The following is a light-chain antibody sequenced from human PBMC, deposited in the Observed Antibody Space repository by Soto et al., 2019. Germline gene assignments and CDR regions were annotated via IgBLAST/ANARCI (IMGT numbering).Light chain of an antibody. J-gene: IGLJ1*01. Sequence: QSALTQPPSASGSPGQSVTISCTGTSSDVGGYNYVSWYQQRPGKVPKVIIYEVTKRPSGVPDRFSGSKSGNTASLTASGLQAEDEADYFCSSYANNNNMLVFGTGTKVTVL. CDR1: SSDVGGYNY. V-gene: IGLV2-8*01. CDR3: SSYANNNNMLV. CDR2: EVT.